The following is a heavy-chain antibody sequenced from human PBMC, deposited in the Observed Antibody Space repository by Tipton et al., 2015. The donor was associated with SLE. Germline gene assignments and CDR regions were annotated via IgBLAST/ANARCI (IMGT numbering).Heavy chain of an antibody. CDR1: GGSISSHY. V-gene: IGHV4-59*11. Sequence: LRLSCTVSGGSISSHYWSWIRQPPGKGLQWIGYIYYSGTTNYNPSLKSRVTISIDTSKNQFSLKLSSVTAADTAVYYCARVGQPWGQGTLVTVSS. CDR3: ARVGQP. J-gene: IGHJ5*02. CDR2: IYYSGTT.